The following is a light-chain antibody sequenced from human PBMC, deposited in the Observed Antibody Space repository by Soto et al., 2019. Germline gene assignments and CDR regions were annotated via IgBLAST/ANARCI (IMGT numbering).Light chain of an antibody. CDR3: QQYNNWPRT. CDR2: GAA. Sequence: EIVLTQSPGTLSLSPGERATLSCRASQSFSSSYLAWYQQKPGQAPRLLIYGAATRATGFPARFSGSGSGTEFTLTISSLQSEDFAVYYCQQYNNWPRTFGQGTKVDIK. V-gene: IGKV3-15*01. J-gene: IGKJ1*01. CDR1: QSFSSSY.